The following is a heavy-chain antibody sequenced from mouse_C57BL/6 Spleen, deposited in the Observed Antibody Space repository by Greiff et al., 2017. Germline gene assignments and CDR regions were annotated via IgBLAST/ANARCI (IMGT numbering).Heavy chain of an antibody. CDR1: GYTFTEYT. CDR2: FYPGSGST. J-gene: IGHJ1*03. CDR3: ARDGSKHGSDWYFDV. V-gene: IGHV1-62-2*01. Sequence: QVQLQQSGAELVKPGASVKLSCKASGYTFTEYTIHWVKQRSGQGLEWIGWFYPGSGSTNYNEKFKSKATLTVDKSSSTAYMQLSSLTSEDSAVYYCARDGSKHGSDWYFDVWGTGTTVTVSS. D-gene: IGHD1-1*01.